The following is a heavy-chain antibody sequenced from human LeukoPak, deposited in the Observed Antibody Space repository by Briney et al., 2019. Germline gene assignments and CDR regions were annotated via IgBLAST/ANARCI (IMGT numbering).Heavy chain of an antibody. D-gene: IGHD3-10*01. J-gene: IGHJ4*02. CDR2: INGDGSST. CDR3: ASALDGSGSRSFDY. CDR1: GFTFSPYW. V-gene: IGHV3-74*01. Sequence: PGGSLRPSCAASGFTFSPYWMHWVRQPPGKGLVWVSRINGDGSSTNYADSVKGRFTISRDNAKNTLYLQMNSLRAEDTAVYYCASALDGSGSRSFDYRGQGTLVTVSS.